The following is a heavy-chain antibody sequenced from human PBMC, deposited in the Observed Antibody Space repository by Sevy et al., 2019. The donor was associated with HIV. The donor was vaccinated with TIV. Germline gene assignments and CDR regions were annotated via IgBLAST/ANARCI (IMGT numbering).Heavy chain of an antibody. D-gene: IGHD6-13*01. CDR1: GFTFSDHY. CDR2: TRNKANSYTT. V-gene: IGHV3-72*01. J-gene: IGHJ4*02. Sequence: GGSLRLSCAASGFTFSDHYMDWVRQAPGKGLEWVGRTRNKANSYTTEYAASVKGSFTISRDDSKNSLYLQMNSLKTEDTAVYYCIAAAGTGYWGQGTLVTVSS. CDR3: IAAAGTGY.